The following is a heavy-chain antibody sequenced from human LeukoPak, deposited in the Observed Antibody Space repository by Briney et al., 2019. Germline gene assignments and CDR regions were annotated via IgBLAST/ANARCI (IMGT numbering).Heavy chain of an antibody. D-gene: IGHD3-22*01. CDR3: ATPPLGHDSSRGDDAFDI. CDR1: GGTFSSYA. V-gene: IGHV1-69*04. Sequence: ASVKVSCRASGGTFSSYAISWVRQAPGQGLEWMGRIVPILGIANYAQKFQGRVTITADKSTSTAYMELSSLRSEDTAVYYCATPPLGHDSSRGDDAFDIWGQGTMVTVSS. J-gene: IGHJ3*02. CDR2: IVPILGIA.